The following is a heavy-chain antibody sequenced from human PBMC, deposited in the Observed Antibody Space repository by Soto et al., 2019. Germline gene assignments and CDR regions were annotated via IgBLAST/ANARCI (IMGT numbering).Heavy chain of an antibody. CDR2: ISGRGGST. V-gene: IGHV3-23*01. CDR1: GFTFSSYA. D-gene: IGHD6-6*01. CDR3: AKDLILLYSSSDFDY. Sequence: EVQLLESGGGLVQPGGSLRLSCAASGFTFSSYAMSWVRQAPGKGLEWVSAISGRGGSTYYADSVKGRFTISRDNSKNTLYLQMNSLRAEDTAVYYCAKDLILLYSSSDFDYWGQGTLVTVSS. J-gene: IGHJ4*02.